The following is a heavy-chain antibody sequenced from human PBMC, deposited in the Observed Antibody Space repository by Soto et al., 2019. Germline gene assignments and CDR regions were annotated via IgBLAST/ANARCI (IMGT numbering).Heavy chain of an antibody. D-gene: IGHD3-16*01. CDR1: GFSLSTSGVG. Sequence: QITLKESGPPLVKPTQTLTLTCTFSGFSLSTSGVGVGWIRQPPGKALEWLALIYWDDDKRYSPSLKSRLTITKDTSKNQVVLTMTDMDPVDTATYYCAHLDYDYVWGSYSGFDYWGQGTLVTVSS. CDR3: AHLDYDYVWGSYSGFDY. CDR2: IYWDDDK. V-gene: IGHV2-5*02. J-gene: IGHJ4*02.